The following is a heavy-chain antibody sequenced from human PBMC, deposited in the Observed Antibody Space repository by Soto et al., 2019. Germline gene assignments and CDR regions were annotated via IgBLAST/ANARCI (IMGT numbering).Heavy chain of an antibody. J-gene: IGHJ6*02. CDR2: IDYSGST. CDR3: AGCPYYYYYYGMDV. CDR1: GGSVSGGYYY. Sequence: PSETLSLTCTVSGGSVSGGYYYWSWIRQPPGKGLEWIGYIDYSGSTNYNPSLRSRVTRSIDTSKNQFSLKLSSVTAADTAVYYCAGCPYYYYYYGMDVWGQGTTVTVSS. V-gene: IGHV4-61*01.